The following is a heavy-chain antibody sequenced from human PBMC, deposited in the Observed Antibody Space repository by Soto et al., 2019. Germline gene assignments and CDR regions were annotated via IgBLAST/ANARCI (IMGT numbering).Heavy chain of an antibody. CDR1: GGTFSSYA. J-gene: IGHJ4*02. V-gene: IGHV1-69*13. CDR2: IIPIFGTA. Sequence: GASVKVSCKASGGTFSSYAISWVRQAPGQGLEWMGGIIPIFGTANYAQKFQGRVTITADESTSTAYLELRTLTSDDTAVYYCAREYCTSTSCYGVDYWGQGTLVTVSS. D-gene: IGHD2-2*01. CDR3: AREYCTSTSCYGVDY.